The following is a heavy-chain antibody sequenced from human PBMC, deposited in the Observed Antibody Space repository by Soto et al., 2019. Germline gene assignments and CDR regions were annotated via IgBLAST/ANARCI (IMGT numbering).Heavy chain of an antibody. CDR3: ARDLGYNWNLENWFDP. Sequence: ASVKVSCKASGDTFTSYAMHWERQAPGQRLEWMGWINAGNGNTKYSQKFQGRVTITRDTSASTAYMELSSLRSEDTAVYYCARDLGYNWNLENWFDPWGQGTLVTVSS. V-gene: IGHV1-3*01. CDR1: GDTFTSYA. D-gene: IGHD1-7*01. J-gene: IGHJ5*02. CDR2: INAGNGNT.